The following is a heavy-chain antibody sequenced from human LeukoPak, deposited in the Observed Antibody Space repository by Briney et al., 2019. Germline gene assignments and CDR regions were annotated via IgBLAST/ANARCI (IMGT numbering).Heavy chain of an antibody. D-gene: IGHD3-9*01. CDR1: GFTFSNAW. Sequence: PGGSLRLSCAASGFTFSNAWMSWVRQAPGKGLEWVGRIKSKTDGGTTDYAAPVKGRFTISRDDSKNTLYLQMNSLKTEDTAVYYCTTDYRMPTYYDILTGQVTAIHYDYWGQGTLVTVSS. J-gene: IGHJ4*02. V-gene: IGHV3-15*01. CDR2: IKSKTDGGTT. CDR3: TTDYRMPTYYDILTGQVTAIHYDY.